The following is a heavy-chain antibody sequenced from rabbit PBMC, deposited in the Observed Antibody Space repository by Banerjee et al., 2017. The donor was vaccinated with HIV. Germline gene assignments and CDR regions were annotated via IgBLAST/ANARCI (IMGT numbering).Heavy chain of an antibody. CDR3: AREGASSSGYYL. D-gene: IGHD1-1*01. CDR2: IGSVSGNT. V-gene: IGHV1S40*01. J-gene: IGHJ4*01. Sequence: QSLEESGGDLVKPGASLTLTCKASGFSFSSSYWICWVRQAPGKGLEWIACIGSVSGNTYYASWAKGRFTISKTSSTTVTLQMTSLTAADTATYFCAREGASSSGYYLWGPGTLVTVS. CDR1: GFSFSSSYW.